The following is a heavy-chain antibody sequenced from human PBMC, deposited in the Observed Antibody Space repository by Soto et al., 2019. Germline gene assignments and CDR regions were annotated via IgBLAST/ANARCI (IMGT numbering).Heavy chain of an antibody. CDR2: IYYNSNRI. CDR3: GKDISPGGMDV. CDR1: GSSLQDYA. Sequence: EVQLVESGGGLVQPGGSLRLSCVGSGSSLQDYAMHWVRQAPGKGLEWVSGIYYNSNRIDYADSVKGRFTISRDNARNSLYLQMKSLTTEVTAFYYCGKDISPGGMDVWGRGVMVTLSS. J-gene: IGHJ6*02. V-gene: IGHV3-9*01.